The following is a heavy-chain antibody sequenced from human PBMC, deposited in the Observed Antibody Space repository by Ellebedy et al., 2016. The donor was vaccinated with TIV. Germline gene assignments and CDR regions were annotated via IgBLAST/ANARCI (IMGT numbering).Heavy chain of an antibody. Sequence: ASVKVSXKASGYTFTSYYMHWVRQAPGQGLEWMGIINPSGGSTSYAQKFQGRVTMTRDTSTSTVYMELSSLRSEDTAVYYRARENIVVVGYYYYGMDVWGQGTTVTVSS. CDR2: INPSGGST. D-gene: IGHD2-2*01. V-gene: IGHV1-46*01. J-gene: IGHJ6*02. CDR3: ARENIVVVGYYYYGMDV. CDR1: GYTFTSYY.